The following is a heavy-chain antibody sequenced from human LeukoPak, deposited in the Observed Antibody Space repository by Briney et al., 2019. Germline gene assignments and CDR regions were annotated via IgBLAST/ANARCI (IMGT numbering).Heavy chain of an antibody. V-gene: IGHV1-18*01. CDR1: GYTFTSYG. CDR2: ISAYNGNT. D-gene: IGHD3-3*01. J-gene: IGHJ4*02. Sequence: ASVKVSCKASGYTFTSYGISWVRQAPGQGLEWMGWISAYNGNTNYAQKLQGRVTMTTDTSTSTAYMELRSLRSDDTAVYYCARPSRDPPRNGVVSMPLNYWGQGTLVTVSS. CDR3: ARPSRDPPRNGVVSMPLNY.